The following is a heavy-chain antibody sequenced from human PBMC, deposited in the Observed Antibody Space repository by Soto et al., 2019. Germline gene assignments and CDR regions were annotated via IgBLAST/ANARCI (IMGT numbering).Heavy chain of an antibody. Sequence: GGSLRLSCAASGFTFSTYWMHWVRQAPGKGLVWVSRINSDGSTTNYADSVKGRFTISRDNAKNTLYLQMNSLRAEDTAVYYCARDDYYDMGVWSQGTTVTVSS. V-gene: IGHV3-74*01. J-gene: IGHJ6*02. CDR1: GFTFSTYW. CDR2: INSDGSTT. CDR3: ARDDYYDMGV.